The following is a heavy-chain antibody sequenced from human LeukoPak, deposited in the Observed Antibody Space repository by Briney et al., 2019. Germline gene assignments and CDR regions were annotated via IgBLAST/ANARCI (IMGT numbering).Heavy chain of an antibody. CDR1: GYTFISYY. V-gene: IGHV1-46*01. CDR2: INPSSGST. J-gene: IGHJ3*02. CDR3: ARGLGDCSSTSCPDAFDI. D-gene: IGHD2-2*03. Sequence: GASVKVSCKASGYTFISYYMHWVRQAPGQGLEWMGIINPSSGSTTYAQRFQGRVTMTRDTSTNTVYMELSSLRSEDTAVYYCARGLGDCSSTSCPDAFDIWGQGTMVTVSS.